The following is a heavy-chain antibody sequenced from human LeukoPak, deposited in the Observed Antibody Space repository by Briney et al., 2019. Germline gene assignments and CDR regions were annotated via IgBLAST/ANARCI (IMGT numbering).Heavy chain of an antibody. Sequence: GSLRLSCAASGFTFSSYWMSWVRQAPGKGLEWVANIKQDGSEKYYVDSVKGRFTISRDNAKNSLYLQMNSLRAEDTAVYYCAREGLYFDWLLTVVGYFDYWGQGTLVTVSS. V-gene: IGHV3-7*01. CDR3: AREGLYFDWLLTVVGYFDY. CDR1: GFTFSSYW. J-gene: IGHJ4*02. D-gene: IGHD3-9*01. CDR2: IKQDGSEK.